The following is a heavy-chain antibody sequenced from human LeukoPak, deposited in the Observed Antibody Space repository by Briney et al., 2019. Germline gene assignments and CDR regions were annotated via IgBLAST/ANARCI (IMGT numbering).Heavy chain of an antibody. CDR2: ISSSSSTI. D-gene: IGHD3-3*01. CDR1: GFTFSSYS. CDR3: ARAEGRFLEWLLWLDC. J-gene: IGHJ5*01. V-gene: IGHV3-48*01. Sequence: GGSLRLSCAASGFTFSSYSMNWVRQAPGKGLEWVSYISSSSSTIYYADSVKGRFTISRDNAKNSLYLQMNSLRAEDTAVYYCARAEGRFLEWLLWLDCWGQGTLVTVSS.